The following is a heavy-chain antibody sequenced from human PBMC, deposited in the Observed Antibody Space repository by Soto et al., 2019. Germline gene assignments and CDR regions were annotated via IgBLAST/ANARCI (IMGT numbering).Heavy chain of an antibody. V-gene: IGHV3-23*01. CDR1: GFTFSSYD. CDR2: ISGSGGST. Sequence: EVQLLGSGGGLVQPGGSLRLSCAASGFTFSSYDMSWVRQAPGKGLEWVSGISGSGGSTYYADSVKGRFTISRDNSKNTVYLQMNSLRAEDTAVYYCAKSGYSYVYGMDVWGQGTSVTVSS. J-gene: IGHJ6*02. CDR3: AKSGYSYVYGMDV. D-gene: IGHD5-18*01.